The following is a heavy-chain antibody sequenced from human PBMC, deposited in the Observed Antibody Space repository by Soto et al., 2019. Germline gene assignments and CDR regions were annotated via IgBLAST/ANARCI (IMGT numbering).Heavy chain of an antibody. J-gene: IGHJ4*02. D-gene: IGHD6-13*01. CDR3: AKGGKYSSSWLDY. V-gene: IGHV3-23*01. CDR2: ISGSGGST. CDR1: GFTFSSYG. Sequence: PGGSLRLSCAASGFTFSSYGMSWVRQAPGKGLEWVSAISGSGGSTYYADSVKGRFTISRDNSKNTLYLQMNSLRAEDTAVYYCAKGGKYSSSWLDYWGQGTLVTVSS.